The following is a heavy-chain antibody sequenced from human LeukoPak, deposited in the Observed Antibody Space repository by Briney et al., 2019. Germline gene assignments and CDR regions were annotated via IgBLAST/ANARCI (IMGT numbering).Heavy chain of an antibody. CDR3: AKASGAHSGFED. J-gene: IGHJ4*02. D-gene: IGHD5-12*01. CDR2: IGPGGTIT. CDR1: GFTFGDYY. Sequence: GGSLRLSCAASGFTFGDYYITWIRQAPGKGLEWVAYIGPGGTITYYADSVKGLFTISRDNDKNSLYLQMRRLRAEDTAVYYCAKASGAHSGFEDWGQGTLVTVSS. V-gene: IGHV3-11*01.